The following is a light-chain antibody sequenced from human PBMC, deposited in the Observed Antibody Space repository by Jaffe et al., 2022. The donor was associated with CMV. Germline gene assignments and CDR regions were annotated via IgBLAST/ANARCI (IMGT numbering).Light chain of an antibody. CDR2: DAS. V-gene: IGKV3-11*01. J-gene: IGKJ4*01. CDR1: QSVSSY. CDR3: QERSDWPRAT. Sequence: EIVLTQSPATLSLSPGERATLSCRASQSVSSYLAWYQQKPGQAPRLLISDASNRATGIPARFSGSGSGTAFTLTISSLEPEDFAVYYCQERSDWPRATFGGGTKVEIK.